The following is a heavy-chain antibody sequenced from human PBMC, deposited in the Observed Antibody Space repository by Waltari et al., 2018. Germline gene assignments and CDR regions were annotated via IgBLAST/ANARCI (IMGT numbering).Heavy chain of an antibody. Sequence: EVQLVESGGGLIQPGGSLRLSCATSGFTVSSNYMSWVRQAPGKGLEWVSVIYSGGSTYSADSVKGRFTIYRDNSKNTLYLQMNSLRAEDTAVYYCARDGIAAAGLSDWGQGTLVTVSS. CDR3: ARDGIAAAGLSD. V-gene: IGHV3-53*01. CDR1: GFTVSSNY. J-gene: IGHJ4*02. D-gene: IGHD6-13*01. CDR2: IYSGGST.